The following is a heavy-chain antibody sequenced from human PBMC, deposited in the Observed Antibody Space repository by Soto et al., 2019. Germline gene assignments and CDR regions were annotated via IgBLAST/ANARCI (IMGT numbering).Heavy chain of an antibody. Sequence: EVQLLESGGGLVQPGGSLRVSCEASGFTFDNYVMTWVRQAPGKGLEWVSAISGNSGFSWYADSVKGRFTLSRDNFKNTLYLEMNNLRAEDTAVYFCARVDVWNNARSFDRWGQGTLVTVSS. D-gene: IGHD1-1*01. CDR2: ISGNSGFS. V-gene: IGHV3-23*01. CDR1: GFTFDNYV. CDR3: ARVDVWNNARSFDR. J-gene: IGHJ5*02.